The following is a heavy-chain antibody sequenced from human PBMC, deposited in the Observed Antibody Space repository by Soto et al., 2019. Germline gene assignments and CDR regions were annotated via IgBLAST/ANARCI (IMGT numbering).Heavy chain of an antibody. CDR3: ARGGSLRGYYKYTGSAP. J-gene: IGHJ5*02. CDR2: IYYSGST. CDR1: GGSISSYY. D-gene: IGHD3-3*01. Sequence: SETMSITCTVSGGSISSYYWSWIRQPPGKGQEWIGYIYYSGSTNYNPSLKSRVTISVDTSKNQFSLKLSSVTAADTAVYYCARGGSLRGYYKYTGSAPWGQGTLVTVSS. V-gene: IGHV4-59*01.